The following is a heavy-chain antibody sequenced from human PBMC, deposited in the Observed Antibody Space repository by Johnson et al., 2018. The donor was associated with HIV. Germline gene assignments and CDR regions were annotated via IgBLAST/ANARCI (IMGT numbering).Heavy chain of an antibody. V-gene: IGHV3-66*01. CDR1: GFTVSSNY. J-gene: IGHJ3*01. D-gene: IGHD1/OR15-1a*01. CDR2: IYSGGST. Sequence: VQLVESGGGLVQPGRSLRLSCAASGFTVSSNYMSWVRQAPGKGLEWVSVIYSGGSTYYADSVKGRFTISRDNAKNSLYLQMNSLRAEDTALYYCARGGLGFQNIHDPLDVWGQGTMVTVSS. CDR3: ARGGLGFQNIHDPLDV.